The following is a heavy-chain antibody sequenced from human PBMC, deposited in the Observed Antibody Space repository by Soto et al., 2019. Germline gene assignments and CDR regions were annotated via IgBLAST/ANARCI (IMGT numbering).Heavy chain of an antibody. J-gene: IGHJ6*02. V-gene: IGHV4-4*07. CDR1: GGSISSYY. CDR3: ARDKTLTMVRGNYYYYYGMDV. CDR2: IYTSGST. D-gene: IGHD3-10*01. Sequence: ETLSLTCTVSGGSISSYYWSWIRQPAGKGLEWIGRIYTSGSTNYNPSLKSRVTMSVDTSKNQFSLKLSSVTAADTAVYYCARDKTLTMVRGNYYYYYGMDVWGQGTTVTVSS.